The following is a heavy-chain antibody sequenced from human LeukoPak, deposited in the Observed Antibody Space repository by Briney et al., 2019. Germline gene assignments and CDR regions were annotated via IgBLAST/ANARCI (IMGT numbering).Heavy chain of an antibody. D-gene: IGHD1-14*01. Sequence: PGGSLRLSCAASGFNFGEFWMAWVRQTPGMGLEWVADIKEDGSESFYVDSVKGRFTISRDNAKNSLYLQMNSLRAEDTAVYYCAREFPINIDYWGQGTLVTVSS. J-gene: IGHJ4*02. CDR1: GFNFGEFW. CDR3: AREFPINIDY. CDR2: IKEDGSES. V-gene: IGHV3-7*01.